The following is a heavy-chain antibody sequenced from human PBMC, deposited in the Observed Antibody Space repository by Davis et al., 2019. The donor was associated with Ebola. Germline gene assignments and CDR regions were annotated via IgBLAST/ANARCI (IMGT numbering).Heavy chain of an antibody. CDR1: GGSIGSSTSY. Sequence: MPSETLSLTCTVSGGSIGSSTSYWGWIRQSPGKGLELIATIYKSGSSSYNRSLKSRVTISVDTSKNQFSLKLTSVTAAATAVYYCARQKYSSVWAPFDYWGQGTLVTVSS. V-gene: IGHV4-39*01. D-gene: IGHD6-19*01. CDR3: ARQKYSSVWAPFDY. J-gene: IGHJ4*02. CDR2: IYKSGSS.